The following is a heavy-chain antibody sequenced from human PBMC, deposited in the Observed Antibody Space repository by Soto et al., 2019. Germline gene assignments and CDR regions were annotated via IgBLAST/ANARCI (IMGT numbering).Heavy chain of an antibody. CDR1: GYTFTSYA. CDR2: INAGNGNT. J-gene: IGHJ4*02. CDR3: ASGGLYDYGHYAPAY. V-gene: IGHV1-3*01. D-gene: IGHD4-17*01. Sequence: ASVKVSCKASGYTFTSYAMHWVRQAPGQRLEWMGWINAGNGNTKYSQKFQGRVTITRDTSASTAYMELSSLRSEDTAVYYCASGGLYDYGHYAPAYWGQGTLVTVSS.